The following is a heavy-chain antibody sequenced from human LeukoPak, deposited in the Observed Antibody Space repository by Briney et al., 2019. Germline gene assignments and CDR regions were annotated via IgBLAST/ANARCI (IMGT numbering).Heavy chain of an antibody. J-gene: IGHJ6*02. D-gene: IGHD2-2*01. CDR1: GFTFSFNS. V-gene: IGHV3-53*01. Sequence: GGSLRLSCAASGFTFSFNSMHWVRQAPGKGLEWVSVIYSDGSTYYADSVKGRFTISRDNSKNTLYLQMNSLRAEDTAVYYCARDSTPLGMDVWGQGTTVTVSS. CDR2: IYSDGST. CDR3: ARDSTPLGMDV.